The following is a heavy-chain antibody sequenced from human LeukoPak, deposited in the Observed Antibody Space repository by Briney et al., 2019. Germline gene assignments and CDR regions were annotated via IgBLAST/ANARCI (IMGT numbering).Heavy chain of an antibody. V-gene: IGHV1-2*04. J-gene: IGHJ4*02. CDR1: GYTFTGKY. Sequence: ASVKVSCKASGYTFTGKYIHWARQAPGQGLEWMGCINPNSGGTNYAQKFQGWVTMTRDTSISTAYMELSRLKSDDTAVYYCAREYSSSCFEFWGQGTLVTVSS. D-gene: IGHD6-13*01. CDR2: INPNSGGT. CDR3: AREYSSSCFEF.